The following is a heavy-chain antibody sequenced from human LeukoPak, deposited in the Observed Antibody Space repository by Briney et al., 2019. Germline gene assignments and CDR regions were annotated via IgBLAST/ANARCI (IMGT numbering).Heavy chain of an antibody. J-gene: IGHJ6*03. Sequence: ASVKVSCKASGYTLTSYDINWVRQATGQGLEWMGWMNPNSGNTGYAQKFQGRVTMTRNTSISTAYMELSSLRSEDTAVYYCARDNGGTAMAYYYYYYMDVWGKGTTVIISS. D-gene: IGHD5-18*01. V-gene: IGHV1-8*01. CDR2: MNPNSGNT. CDR1: GYTLTSYD. CDR3: ARDNGGTAMAYYYYYYMDV.